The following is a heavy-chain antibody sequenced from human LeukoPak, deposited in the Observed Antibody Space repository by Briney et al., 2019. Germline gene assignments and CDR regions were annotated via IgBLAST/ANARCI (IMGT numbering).Heavy chain of an antibody. CDR3: ARDSKRYYDFWSGYGGTAEEYYFDY. CDR1: GFTFDDYG. Sequence: PGGSLRLSCAASGFTFDDYGMSWVRQAPGTGLEWGSGINWNGGSTAYADSVKGRFTISRDNAKNSLYLQMNSLRAEDTALYYCARDSKRYYDFWSGYGGTAEEYYFDYWGQGTLVTVSS. V-gene: IGHV3-20*04. J-gene: IGHJ4*02. D-gene: IGHD3-3*01. CDR2: INWNGGST.